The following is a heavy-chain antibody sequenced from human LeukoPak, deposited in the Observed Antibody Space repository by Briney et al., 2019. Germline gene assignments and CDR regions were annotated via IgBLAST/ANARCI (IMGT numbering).Heavy chain of an antibody. Sequence: SETLSLTCTVSVGSLSSSSYYWGWIRQPPGKGLEWVGSIYYSGSTYYNPSLKSRVTISVDTSKNQFSLKLSSVTAADTPVYYCARRDYYGSGSYYKFDYWGQGTLVTVSS. CDR2: IYYSGST. D-gene: IGHD3-10*01. V-gene: IGHV4-39*01. CDR1: VGSLSSSSYY. CDR3: ARRDYYGSGSYYKFDY. J-gene: IGHJ4*02.